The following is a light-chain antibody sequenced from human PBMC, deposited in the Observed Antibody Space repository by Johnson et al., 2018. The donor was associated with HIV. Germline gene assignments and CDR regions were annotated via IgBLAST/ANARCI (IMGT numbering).Light chain of an antibody. CDR1: SSNIGSNT. J-gene: IGLJ1*01. CDR2: RNN. CDR3: GTWDSSLSGV. Sequence: QSVLTQPPSASGTPGQRVTISCSGSSSNIGSNTVNWYQQLPGTAPKLLIYRNNQRPSGVPDRFSVSKSGTSATLAISGLQAEDEADYYCGTWDSSLSGVFGTGTKVTVL. V-gene: IGLV1-44*01.